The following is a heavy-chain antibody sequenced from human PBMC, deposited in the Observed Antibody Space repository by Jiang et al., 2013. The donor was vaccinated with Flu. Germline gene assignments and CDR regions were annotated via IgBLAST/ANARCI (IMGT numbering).Heavy chain of an antibody. D-gene: IGHD1/OR15-1a*01. J-gene: IGHJ4*02. V-gene: IGHV4-59*08. CDR3: ARHGWEQLYYFDH. Sequence: GSGLVKPSETLSLTCTVSGASIWSYYWSWIRQTPGKGLEWIGYVYYTGKTDYNPSFKSRVTISVDSSKSQFSLRLTSVTAADTAVYYCARHGWEQLYYFDHWGQGTLITVSS. CDR2: VYYTGKT. CDR1: GASIWSYY.